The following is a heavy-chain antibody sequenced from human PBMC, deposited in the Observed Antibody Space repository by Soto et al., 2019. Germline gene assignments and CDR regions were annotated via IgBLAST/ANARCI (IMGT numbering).Heavy chain of an antibody. J-gene: IGHJ6*02. Sequence: GASVKVSCKASGYPFTNYALHWVRQAPGQRPEWMGWINAGNGNTKYSQNFQGRVTITRDTSASTAYMAMSSLRSEDTAGFLCASEAAAGLYGMDDWGQGTTVTVSS. D-gene: IGHD6-13*01. CDR3: ASEAAAGLYGMDD. V-gene: IGHV1-3*01. CDR2: INAGNGNT. CDR1: GYPFTNYA.